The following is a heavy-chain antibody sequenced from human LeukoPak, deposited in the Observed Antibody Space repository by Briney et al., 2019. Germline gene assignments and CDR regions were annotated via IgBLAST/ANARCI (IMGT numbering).Heavy chain of an antibody. J-gene: IGHJ4*02. CDR2: ISGSGDST. CDR3: AKDRVTYRIFDY. CDR1: GFTFSTYA. Sequence: GGFLRLSCAASGFTFSTYAMNWVRQAPGRGLEWVSAISGSGDSTYYADSVKGRFTISRDNSKNTLYLQMNSLRADDTAIYYCAKDRVTYRIFDYWGQGTLVTVSS. D-gene: IGHD2-21*02. V-gene: IGHV3-23*01.